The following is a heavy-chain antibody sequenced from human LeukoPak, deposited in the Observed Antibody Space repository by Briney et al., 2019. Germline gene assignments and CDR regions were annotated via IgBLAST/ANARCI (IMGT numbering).Heavy chain of an antibody. Sequence: SVKVSCKASGGTFSSYAISWVRQAPGQGREWRGGIIPIFGTANYAQKFQGRVTITTDESTSTAYMELSSMRYEDTAVYYCARGDLHDDYGDYHFDYWGQGTLVTVSS. D-gene: IGHD4-17*01. J-gene: IGHJ4*02. CDR1: GGTFSSYA. V-gene: IGHV1-69*05. CDR2: IIPIFGTA. CDR3: ARGDLHDDYGDYHFDY.